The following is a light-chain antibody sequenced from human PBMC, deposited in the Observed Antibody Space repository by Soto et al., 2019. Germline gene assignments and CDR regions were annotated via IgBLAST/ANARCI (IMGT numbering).Light chain of an antibody. V-gene: IGKV2D-29*02. CDR2: EVS. CDR3: MQSTQLPPT. J-gene: IGKJ5*01. Sequence: DVVMTQTPLSLSVAPGKPSSISCKSSHSLLHITGETFLFWYLQKPGQSPQLLIYEVSTRVSGVPDRFSGSGSGTDFTLEISRVETDDVGIYYCMQSTQLPPTFGHGTRLEIK. CDR1: HSLLHITGETF.